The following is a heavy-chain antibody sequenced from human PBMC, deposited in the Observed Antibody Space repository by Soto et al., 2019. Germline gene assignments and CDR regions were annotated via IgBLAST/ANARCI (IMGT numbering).Heavy chain of an antibody. CDR2: SYSGST. CDR3: ARRYGWLYFDY. CDR1: VTPSAVVIT. D-gene: IGHD6-19*01. V-gene: IGHV4-39*01. J-gene: IGHJ4*02. Sequence: PSETCPSPALSLVTPSAVVITFGAGSASPPGRGWSGLGPSYSGSTYYNPSLKSRVTISVDTSKNQFSLRLISVTAADTALYYCARRYGWLYFDYWGQGSLVTVSS.